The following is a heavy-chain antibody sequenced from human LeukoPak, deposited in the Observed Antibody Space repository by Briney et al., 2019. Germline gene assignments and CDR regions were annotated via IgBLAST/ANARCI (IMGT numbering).Heavy chain of an antibody. CDR1: GFTFSNYA. CDR2: SGSGGDT. CDR3: AREGRVSGYDFDC. J-gene: IGHJ4*02. D-gene: IGHD5-12*01. V-gene: IGHV3-23*01. Sequence: GGSLRLSCVASGFTFSNYAMNWVRQAPGKGLEWVSVSGSGGDTYYVDSVKGRFTISRDNSKNTLFLQMNSLRVEDTAVYYCAREGRVSGYDFDCWGQGTLVTVSS.